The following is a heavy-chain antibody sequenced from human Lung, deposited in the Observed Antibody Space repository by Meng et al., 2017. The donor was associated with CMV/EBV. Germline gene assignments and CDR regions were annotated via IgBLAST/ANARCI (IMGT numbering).Heavy chain of an antibody. CDR1: GFIFSNYA. D-gene: IGHD3-16*01. V-gene: IGHV3-23*01. J-gene: IGHJ4*02. Sequence: SCAASGFIFSNYAMSWVRQAPGKGLEWISFMSGSGSMMFYVDSVRGGFTISRDSSKNTLYLQMNSLRAEDRAVYHCAKKGGEVALHYFSYCGQGPLVTVSS. CDR3: AKKGGEVALHYFSY. CDR2: MSGSGSMM.